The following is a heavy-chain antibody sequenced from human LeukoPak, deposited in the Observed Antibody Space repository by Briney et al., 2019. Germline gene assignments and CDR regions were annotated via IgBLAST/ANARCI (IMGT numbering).Heavy chain of an antibody. J-gene: IGHJ4*02. CDR1: GGTFSSYA. V-gene: IGHV1-69*04. Sequence: ASVKVSCKASGGTFSSYAISWVRQAPGQGLEWMGRIIPILGIANYAQKFQGRVTITADKSTSTAYMELSSLRSEDTAVYYCARGTYDILTGYFPRLDYWGQGTLVTVSS. CDR2: IIPILGIA. D-gene: IGHD3-9*01. CDR3: ARGTYDILTGYFPRLDY.